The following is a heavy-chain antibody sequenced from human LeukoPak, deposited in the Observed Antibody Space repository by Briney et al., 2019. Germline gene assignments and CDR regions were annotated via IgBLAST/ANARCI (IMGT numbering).Heavy chain of an antibody. CDR1: GGTFSSYA. Sequence: SVKVSCKASGGTFSSYAISWVRQAPEQGLEWMGGIIPIFGTANYAQKFQGRVTITTDESTSTAYMELSSLRSEDTAVYYCARAQNHYYGSGSYYFDYWGQGTLVTVSS. CDR2: IIPIFGTA. CDR3: ARAQNHYYGSGSYYFDY. V-gene: IGHV1-69*05. D-gene: IGHD3-10*01. J-gene: IGHJ4*02.